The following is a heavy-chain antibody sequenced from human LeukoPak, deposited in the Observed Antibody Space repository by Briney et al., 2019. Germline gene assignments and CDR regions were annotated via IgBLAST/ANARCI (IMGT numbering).Heavy chain of an antibody. CDR2: IYYSRST. CDR3: ARVRPQLEGGSYYMDVWGSYYMDV. J-gene: IGHJ6*03. Sequence: SETLSLTCAVSGGSISSGGYYWSWIRQPPGEGLEWIGYIYYSRSTNYNPSLKSRVTISVDTSKNQFSLKLSSVTAADTAVYYCARVRPQLEGGSYYMDVWGSYYMDVWGKGTTVTVSS. D-gene: IGHD3-16*01. V-gene: IGHV4-61*08. CDR1: GGSISSGGYY.